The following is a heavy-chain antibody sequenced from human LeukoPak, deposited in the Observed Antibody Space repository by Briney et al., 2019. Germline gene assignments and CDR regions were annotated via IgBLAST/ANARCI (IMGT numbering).Heavy chain of an antibody. Sequence: SETLSLTCTVSGGSISSSSYYWGWIRQPPGKGLEWIGYIYYSGSTNYNPSLKSRVTISVDTSKNQFSLKLSSVTAADTAVYYCAREGEVGASDYWGQGTLVTVSS. CDR2: IYYSGST. J-gene: IGHJ4*02. D-gene: IGHD1-26*01. CDR3: AREGEVGASDY. V-gene: IGHV4-61*01. CDR1: GGSISSSSYY.